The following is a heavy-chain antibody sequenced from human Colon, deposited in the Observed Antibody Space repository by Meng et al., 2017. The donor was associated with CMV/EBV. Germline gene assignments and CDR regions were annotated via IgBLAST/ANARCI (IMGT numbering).Heavy chain of an antibody. CDR1: GFTFSNYG. Sequence: GESLKISCAASGFTFSNYGMHWVRQAPGKGLEWVAFIRDDASNRYYGDSVKGRFTISRDNSRNTLYMQMKSLRVEDTAVYYCAKRGKDSSSRYYFDNWGQGTLVTVSS. J-gene: IGHJ4*02. D-gene: IGHD6-13*01. V-gene: IGHV3-30*02. CDR3: AKRGKDSSSRYYFDN. CDR2: IRDDASNR.